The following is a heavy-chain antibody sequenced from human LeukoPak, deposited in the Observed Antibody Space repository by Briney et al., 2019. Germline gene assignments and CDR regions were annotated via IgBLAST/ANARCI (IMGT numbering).Heavy chain of an antibody. D-gene: IGHD6-19*01. CDR2: ISGSGGST. CDR3: AKAVVTPGWYYYYVDV. Sequence: PGGSLRLSCAASGFTFSSYAMSWVRQAPGKGLEWVSAISGSGGSTYYADSVKGRFTISRDNSKNTLYLQMNSLRAEDTAVYYCAKAVVTPGWYYYYVDVWGKGTTVTVSS. CDR1: GFTFSSYA. J-gene: IGHJ6*03. V-gene: IGHV3-23*01.